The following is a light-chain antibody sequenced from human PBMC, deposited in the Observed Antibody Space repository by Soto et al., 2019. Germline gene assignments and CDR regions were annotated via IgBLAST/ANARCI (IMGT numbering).Light chain of an antibody. V-gene: IGLV2-14*01. J-gene: IGLJ1*01. Sequence: QSALTQPASVSGSPGQSITISCTGTYRDVGGYNYVAWYQQYPGKAPKLMIYDVSFRPSGVFNRFSGSKSGITASLTISGLQAEDEADYYCSSYTSSSSQVFGTGTKVTVL. CDR2: DVS. CDR3: SSYTSSSSQV. CDR1: YRDVGGYNY.